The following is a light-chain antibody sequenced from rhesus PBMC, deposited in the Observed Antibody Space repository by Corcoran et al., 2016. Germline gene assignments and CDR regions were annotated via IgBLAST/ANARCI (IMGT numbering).Light chain of an antibody. CDR3: QQYDVLPFT. Sequence: DIQMTQSPSSLSASVGDKVTITCHASQGIRSGLAWYQQKAGKAPKPLFYAASSLQSGVPARFSGSGSWTDYTLTISSLQPEDFSTYYCQQYDVLPFTFGPGTKLDIK. CDR2: AAS. J-gene: IGKJ3*01. CDR1: QGIRSG. V-gene: IGKV1-19*01.